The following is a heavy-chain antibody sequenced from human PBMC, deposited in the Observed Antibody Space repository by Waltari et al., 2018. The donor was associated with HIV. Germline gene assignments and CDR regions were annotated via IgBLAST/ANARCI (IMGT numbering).Heavy chain of an antibody. D-gene: IGHD3-22*01. CDR1: GGSFSGYY. CDR2: INHSGST. V-gene: IGHV4-34*01. Sequence: QVQLQQWGAGLLKPSETLSLTCAVYGGSFSGYYWRWIRQPPGKGLEWIGEINHSGSTNYNPSLKSRVTISVDTSKNQFSLKLSSVTAADTAVYYCARGRYYYDSSDTGRYYFDYWGQGTLVTVSS. CDR3: ARGRYYYDSSDTGRYYFDY. J-gene: IGHJ4*02.